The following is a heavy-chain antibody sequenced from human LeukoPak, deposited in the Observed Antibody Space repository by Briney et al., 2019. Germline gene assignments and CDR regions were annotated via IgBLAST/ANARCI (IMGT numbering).Heavy chain of an antibody. CDR3: SRSLDY. CDR2: IKQDGSEQ. Sequence: PGGSLRLSCAASGFTFSSYGMHWVRQAPGKGMEWVANIKQDGSEQYYADSVKGRFTISRDNAKNSLYLQMNSLRAEDTAVYYCSRSLDYWGQGALVTVSS. CDR1: GFTFSSYG. J-gene: IGHJ4*02. V-gene: IGHV3-7*01.